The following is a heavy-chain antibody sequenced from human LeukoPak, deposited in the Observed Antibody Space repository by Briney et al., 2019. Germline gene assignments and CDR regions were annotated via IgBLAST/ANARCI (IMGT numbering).Heavy chain of an antibody. D-gene: IGHD6-19*01. V-gene: IGHV1-46*01. Sequence: GASVRVSCKASGYTFTSYYMHWVRQAPGQGLEWMGIINPSGGSTSYAQKFQGRVTMTRDMSTSTVYMELSSLRSEDTAVYYCARRAVGTDAFDIWGQGTMVTVSS. CDR1: GYTFTSYY. CDR2: INPSGGST. J-gene: IGHJ3*02. CDR3: ARRAVGTDAFDI.